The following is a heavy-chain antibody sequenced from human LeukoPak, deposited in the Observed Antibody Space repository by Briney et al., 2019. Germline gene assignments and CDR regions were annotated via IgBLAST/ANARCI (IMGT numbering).Heavy chain of an antibody. CDR3: ARVVTMVRGVIDPTFDY. Sequence: SETLSLTCTVSGGSISSGDYYWSWIRQPPGMGLEWIGYIYYSGSTYYNPSLKSRVTISVDTSKNQFSLKLISVTAADAAVYYCARVVTMVRGVIDPTFDYWGQGTLVTVSS. CDR2: IYYSGST. J-gene: IGHJ4*02. CDR1: GGSISSGDYY. V-gene: IGHV4-30-4*01. D-gene: IGHD3-10*01.